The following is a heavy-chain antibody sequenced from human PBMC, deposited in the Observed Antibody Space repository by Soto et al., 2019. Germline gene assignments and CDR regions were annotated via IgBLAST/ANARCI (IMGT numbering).Heavy chain of an antibody. V-gene: IGHV3-9*01. D-gene: IGHD6-19*01. Sequence: SLRLSCAASGFTLDDYAMHWVRQAPGKGLEWVSGISWNSGSIGYADSVKGRFTISRDNAKNSLYLQMNSLRAEDTALYYCAKDPLPWAGWYPGPAFDIWGQGTMVTVSS. CDR3: AKDPLPWAGWYPGPAFDI. J-gene: IGHJ3*02. CDR1: GFTLDDYA. CDR2: ISWNSGSI.